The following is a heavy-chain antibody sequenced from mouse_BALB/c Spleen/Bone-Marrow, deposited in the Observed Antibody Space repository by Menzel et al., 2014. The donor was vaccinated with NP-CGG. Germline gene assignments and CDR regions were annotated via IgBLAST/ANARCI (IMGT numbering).Heavy chain of an antibody. CDR2: ISNGGGST. D-gene: IGHD2-4*01. CDR3: ARHSDYDYFDY. V-gene: IGHV5-12*02. J-gene: IGHJ2*01. CDR1: GFTFSDYY. Sequence: EVKLLESGGGLVQPGGSLKLSCATSGFTFSDYYMYWVRQTPEKRLEWVAYISNGGGSTYYPDTVKGRFTISRDNAKNPLYLQMSRLKSEDTAMYYCARHSDYDYFDYWGQGTTLTVSS.